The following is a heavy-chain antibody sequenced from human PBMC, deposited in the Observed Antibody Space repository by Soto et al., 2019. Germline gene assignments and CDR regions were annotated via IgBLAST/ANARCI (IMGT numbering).Heavy chain of an antibody. J-gene: IGHJ5*02. CDR3: ARPHSAAFAWAAES. Sequence: EVRLVESGGGLIQPGGSLRLSCVVSGFSVSSNYMSWVRQAPGKGLEWVTVVSDVERANYADSVKGRFTVSRDISKRTMFLLMNSLRAEDTAVYYCARPHSAAFAWAAESWGQGTLVIGSS. D-gene: IGHD1-26*01. V-gene: IGHV3-53*01. CDR1: GFSVSSNY. CDR2: VSDVERA.